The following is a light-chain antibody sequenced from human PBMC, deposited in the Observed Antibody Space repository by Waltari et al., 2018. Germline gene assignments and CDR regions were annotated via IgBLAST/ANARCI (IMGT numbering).Light chain of an antibody. CDR1: QTVLYISNNKNN. V-gene: IGKV4-1*01. Sequence: DIVMTQSPDSLAVSLGERATINCRSSQTVLYISNNKNNLAWYQQKPGQPPKLLIYWASTRESGVPDRFSGSGSGTDFTLTISSLRAEDVAVYYCQQYYSSPWTFGQGTKVEIK. CDR3: QQYYSSPWT. CDR2: WAS. J-gene: IGKJ1*01.